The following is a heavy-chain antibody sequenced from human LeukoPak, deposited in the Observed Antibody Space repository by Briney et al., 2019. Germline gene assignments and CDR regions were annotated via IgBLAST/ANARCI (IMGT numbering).Heavy chain of an antibody. D-gene: IGHD3-3*01. CDR3: AKKTTLWSGYYGY. V-gene: IGHV3-23*01. J-gene: IGHJ4*02. Sequence: GGSLRLSCAASGFTFSSYAMSWVRQAPGKGLEWVSGISGSGGSTYYADSVKGRFTISRDNSKNTLYLQMNSLRGEDTAVYYCAKKTTLWSGYYGYWGQGTLVTVSS. CDR2: ISGSGGST. CDR1: GFTFSSYA.